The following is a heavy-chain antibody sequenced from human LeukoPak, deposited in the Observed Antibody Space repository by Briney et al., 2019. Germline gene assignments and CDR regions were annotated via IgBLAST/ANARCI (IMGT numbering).Heavy chain of an antibody. V-gene: IGHV4-59*01. D-gene: IGHD2-15*01. Sequence: PSETLSLTCTVSGGSISSYYWSWIRQPPGKGLEWIGYIYYSGSTNYNPSLKSRVTISVDTSKNQFSLKQSSVTAADTAVYYCARASTYCYFDYWGQGTLVTVSS. CDR3: ARASTYCYFDY. J-gene: IGHJ4*02. CDR1: GGSISSYY. CDR2: IYYSGST.